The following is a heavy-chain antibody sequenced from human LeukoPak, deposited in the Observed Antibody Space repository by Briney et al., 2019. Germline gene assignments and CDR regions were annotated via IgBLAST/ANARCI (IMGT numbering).Heavy chain of an antibody. Sequence: ASVKVSCKASGYTFTSYDINWVRQATGQGLEWMGWMNPNSGNTGYAQKFQGRVTMTTDTSTSTAYMELRSLRSDDTAVYYCARVSDGAFDIWGQGTMVTVSS. J-gene: IGHJ3*02. V-gene: IGHV1-8*01. CDR2: MNPNSGNT. D-gene: IGHD5-24*01. CDR1: GYTFTSYD. CDR3: ARVSDGAFDI.